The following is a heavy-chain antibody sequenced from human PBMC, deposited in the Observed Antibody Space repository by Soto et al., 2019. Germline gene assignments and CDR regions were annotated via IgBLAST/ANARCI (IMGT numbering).Heavy chain of an antibody. D-gene: IGHD3-22*01. J-gene: IGHJ5*02. CDR2: IFYSGST. V-gene: IGHV4-39*02. Sequence: SETLSLTCTVSGDSITRSNFYWGWIRQPPGKGLEWLGSIFYSGSTFYNPALKSRVTFSVDTSKNHFSLKLSSVTAADTAVYYCARHKTTMLTVVSAFDPWGQGTQVTVSS. CDR1: GDSITRSNFY. CDR3: ARHKTTMLTVVSAFDP.